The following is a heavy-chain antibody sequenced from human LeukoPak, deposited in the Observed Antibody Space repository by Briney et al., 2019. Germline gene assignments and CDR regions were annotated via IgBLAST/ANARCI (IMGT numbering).Heavy chain of an antibody. CDR1: GFTFSSYG. J-gene: IGHJ4*02. D-gene: IGHD4-11*01. V-gene: IGHV3-48*04. CDR2: ISSSGSTI. CDR3: ASSSGSRDYSNSWYFDY. Sequence: PGGSLRLSCAASGFTFSSYGMSWVRQAPGKGLEWVSYISSSGSTIYCADSVKGRFTISRDNAKNSLYLQMNSLRAEDTAVYYCASSSGSRDYSNSWYFDYWGQGTLVTVSS.